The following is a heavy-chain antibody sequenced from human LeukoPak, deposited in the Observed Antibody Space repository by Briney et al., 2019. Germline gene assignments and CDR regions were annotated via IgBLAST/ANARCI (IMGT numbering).Heavy chain of an antibody. CDR1: GYTFTTSF. J-gene: IGHJ4*02. Sequence: ASVKVSCTASGYTFTTSFMHWVRQAPGQGLEWVGIINPSGDTTSYAQQLQGRVTMTRDTSSSTVYMELSSLRSEDTAVYYCASRLQSGSPWYFDYWGQGTLVTVSS. D-gene: IGHD1-26*01. CDR2: INPSGDTT. V-gene: IGHV1-46*04. CDR3: ASRLQSGSPWYFDY.